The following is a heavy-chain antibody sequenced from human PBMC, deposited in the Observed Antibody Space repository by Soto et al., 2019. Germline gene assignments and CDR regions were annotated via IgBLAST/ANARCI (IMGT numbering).Heavy chain of an antibody. CDR2: ISAYNGNT. J-gene: IGHJ6*02. CDR1: GYTFTSYG. D-gene: IGHD5-18*01. CDR3: ARDVPKYRYGPCTDYYYYGMDV. Sequence: QVQLVQSGAEVKKPGASVKVSCKASGYTFTSYGISWVRQAPGQGLEWMGWISAYNGNTNYTQKLQGRVTMTTDTSTSTAYMELRSLRSDDTAVYYCARDVPKYRYGPCTDYYYYGMDVWGQGTTVTVSS. V-gene: IGHV1-18*01.